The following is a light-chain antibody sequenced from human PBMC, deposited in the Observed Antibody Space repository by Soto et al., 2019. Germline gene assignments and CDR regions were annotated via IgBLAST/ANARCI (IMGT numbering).Light chain of an antibody. V-gene: IGLV2-14*01. CDR3: SSYTSSSTLYV. J-gene: IGLJ1*01. CDR2: EVS. CDR1: SSDVGGYNY. Sequence: QSALAQPASVSGSPGQSITISCTGTSSDVGGYNYVSWYQQHPGKAPKLMIYEVSNRPSGVSNRFSGSKSGNMASLTISGLQAEDEDDYYCSSYTSSSTLYVFGTGTKVTVL.